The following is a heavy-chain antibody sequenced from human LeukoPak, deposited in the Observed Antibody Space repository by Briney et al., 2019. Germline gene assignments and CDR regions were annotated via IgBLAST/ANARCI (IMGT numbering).Heavy chain of an antibody. V-gene: IGHV1-2*02. CDR2: INPNSGGT. Sequence: ASVKVSCKASGYTFTGYYMHWVRQAPGQGLEWMGWINPNSGGTNYAQKFQGRVTMTRDTSISTAYMELSRLRSDDTAVYYCARATADYYDSSGYLDYWGQGTLVTVSS. J-gene: IGHJ4*02. CDR3: ARATADYYDSSGYLDY. D-gene: IGHD3-22*01. CDR1: GYTFTGYY.